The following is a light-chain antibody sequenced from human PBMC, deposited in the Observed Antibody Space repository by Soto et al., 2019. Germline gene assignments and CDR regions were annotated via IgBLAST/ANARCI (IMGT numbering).Light chain of an antibody. V-gene: IGLV3-25*03. Sequence: SYELTQPPSVSVSPGQTARITCSGDALPKQYAYWYQQKPGQAPVLVIYKDSERPSGIPERFSRSSSGTTVTLTISGVQAEDEADYYCQSADSSGTYPVFGGGTKVTVL. J-gene: IGLJ2*01. CDR1: ALPKQY. CDR3: QSADSSGTYPV. CDR2: KDS.